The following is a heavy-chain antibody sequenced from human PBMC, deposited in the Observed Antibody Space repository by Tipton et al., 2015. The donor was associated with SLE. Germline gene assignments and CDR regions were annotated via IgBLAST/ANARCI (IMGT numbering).Heavy chain of an antibody. J-gene: IGHJ3*02. Sequence: TLSLTCTVSGGSVSSSSKYWAWIRQPPGKGLEWIGSIYYTGTTTYYNSFLKSRVTMSVDTSKNQFSLKVTSVTAADSAVYFCARVWLNNAFDIWGQGTRVTVSS. D-gene: IGHD2/OR15-2a*01. CDR1: GGSVSSSSKY. CDR3: ARVWLNNAFDI. V-gene: IGHV4-39*07. CDR2: IYYTGTTT.